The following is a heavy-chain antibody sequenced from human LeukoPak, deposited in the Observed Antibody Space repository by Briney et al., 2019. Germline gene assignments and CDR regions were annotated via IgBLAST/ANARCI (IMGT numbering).Heavy chain of an antibody. D-gene: IGHD2-2*01. CDR1: GYTFTGYY. CDR3: ARPYCSSTSCYENWFDP. V-gene: IGHV1-2*02. CDR2: INPNSGGT. J-gene: IGHJ5*02. Sequence: ASVKVSCKASGYTFTGYYMHWVRQAPGQGLEWMGWINPNSGGTNYAQKFQGRVTMTRDTSNSTAYMELSRLRSDDTAVYYCARPYCSSTSCYENWFDPWGQGTLVTVSS.